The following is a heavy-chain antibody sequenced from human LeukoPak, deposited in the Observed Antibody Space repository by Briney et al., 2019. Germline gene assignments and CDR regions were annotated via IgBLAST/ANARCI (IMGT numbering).Heavy chain of an antibody. CDR2: IYYSGST. V-gene: IGHV4-59*01. J-gene: IGHJ6*02. Sequence: SETLSLTCTVSGGSISSYYWSWIRQPPGKGLEWIGYIYYSGSTNYNPSLESRVTISVDTSKNQFSLKLSSVTAADTAVYYCARKTPYGMDVWGQGTTVTVSS. CDR3: ARKTPYGMDV. CDR1: GGSISSYY.